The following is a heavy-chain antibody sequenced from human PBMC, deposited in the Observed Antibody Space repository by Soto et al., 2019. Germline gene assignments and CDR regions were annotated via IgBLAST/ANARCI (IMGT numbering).Heavy chain of an antibody. Sequence: QVQLVQSGAEVKKPGASVKVSCKASGYTFNSYGITWARQAPGQGLEWMGWISTYNGKTNYAQKVQGRVTMTTDTSTSTAYMELRSLTSHDTAVYYCARGALPTATPSCFAPWGQGTLLTVSS. CDR1: GYTFNSYG. D-gene: IGHD2-2*01. J-gene: IGHJ5*02. CDR3: ARGALPTATPSCFAP. V-gene: IGHV1-18*04. CDR2: ISTYNGKT.